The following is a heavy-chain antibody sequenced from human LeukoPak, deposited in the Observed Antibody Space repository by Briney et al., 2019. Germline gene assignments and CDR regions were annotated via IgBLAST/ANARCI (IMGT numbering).Heavy chain of an antibody. Sequence: PSETLSLTCAVYGGSFSGYYWSWIRQPPGKGLEWIGEINHSGSTNYNPSLKSRATISVDTSKNQFSLKLSSVTAADTAVYYCARARGVRGVINYGMDVWGKGTTVTVSS. D-gene: IGHD3-10*01. CDR3: ARARGVRGVINYGMDV. CDR1: GGSFSGYY. V-gene: IGHV4-34*01. J-gene: IGHJ6*04. CDR2: INHSGST.